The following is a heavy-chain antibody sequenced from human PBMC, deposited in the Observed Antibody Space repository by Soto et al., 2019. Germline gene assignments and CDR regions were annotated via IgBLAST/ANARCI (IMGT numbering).Heavy chain of an antibody. CDR2: INDSGDI. Sequence: QVQLQQWGAGLLKPSETLSLTCAVYGGSFSGYQWSWIRQTPGKGLEWIGGINDSGDINYNPSLKGRVTILVASPKKRISLRLSSVTAADTAVYYCARGLILWFGELSRRGGYYYDMDVWGKGTTVTVSS. CDR1: GGSFSGYQ. J-gene: IGHJ6*03. D-gene: IGHD3-10*01. V-gene: IGHV4-34*01. CDR3: ARGLILWFGELSRRGGYYYDMDV.